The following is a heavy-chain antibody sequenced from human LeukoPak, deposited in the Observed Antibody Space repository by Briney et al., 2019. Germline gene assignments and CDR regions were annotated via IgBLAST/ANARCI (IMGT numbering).Heavy chain of an antibody. J-gene: IGHJ4*02. CDR3: AKNIAAPTTPFDY. V-gene: IGHV3-23*01. CDR1: GFTFSTYA. Sequence: GGSLRLSCAASGFTFSTYAMNWVRQAPGKGLEWVSGISGSSGTTYYADSVKGRFTIPRDNSKNTLYLQMNYLRAEDTALYYCAKNIAAPTTPFDYWGQGTLVTVSS. D-gene: IGHD6-13*01. CDR2: ISGSSGTT.